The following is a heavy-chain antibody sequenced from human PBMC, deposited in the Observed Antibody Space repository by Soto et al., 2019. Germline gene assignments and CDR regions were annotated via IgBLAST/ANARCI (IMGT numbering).Heavy chain of an antibody. CDR3: ARGAYDFWSGYQYFDS. V-gene: IGHV1-3*01. Sequence: QVHLVQSGAEVQKPGASVKVSCKASGSTVTNYAVHWVRHAPGQSLEWMGWMNAGSGDTRSAQKCPGRVTITRDTSASTVYMELSRLTSEDTAIDYCARGAYDFWSGYQYFDSWGQGSLVTVSA. D-gene: IGHD3-3*01. J-gene: IGHJ4*02. CDR1: GSTVTNYA. CDR2: MNAGSGDT.